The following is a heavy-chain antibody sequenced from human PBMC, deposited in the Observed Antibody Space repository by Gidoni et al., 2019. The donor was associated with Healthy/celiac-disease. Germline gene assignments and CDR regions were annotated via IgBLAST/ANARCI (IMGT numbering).Heavy chain of an antibody. CDR1: GGSISSSNW. CDR3: ARHTVDNYYDSSDYYYYGMDV. Sequence: QVQLQESGPGLVKPSGTLSPTCAVSGGSISSSNWWSWVRQPPGKGLEWIGDSYHSGSTNYNPSFKSRVTISVDKSKNQFSLKLSSVTAADTAVYYCARHTVDNYYDSSDYYYYGMDVWGQGTTVTVSS. J-gene: IGHJ6*02. CDR2: SYHSGST. V-gene: IGHV4-4*02. D-gene: IGHD3-22*01.